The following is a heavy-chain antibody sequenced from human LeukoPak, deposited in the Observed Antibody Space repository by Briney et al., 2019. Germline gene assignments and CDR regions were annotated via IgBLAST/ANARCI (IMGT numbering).Heavy chain of an antibody. CDR2: IYPGDSDT. CDR3: ARLPYESSSYYYEAADY. D-gene: IGHD3-22*01. J-gene: IGHJ4*02. Sequence: GESLKISCKGSGYMFTTYWIAWVRQMPGKGLEWMGMIYPGDSDTRYSPPFQGQVTISADESISSAYLQWSSLKASDTAMYYSARLPYESSSYYYEAADYWGQGTLVTVSS. CDR1: GYMFTTYW. V-gene: IGHV5-51*01.